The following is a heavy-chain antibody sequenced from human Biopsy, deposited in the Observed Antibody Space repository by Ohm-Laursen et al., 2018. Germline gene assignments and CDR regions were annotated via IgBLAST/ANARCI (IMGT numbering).Heavy chain of an antibody. CDR1: GYTFTTYG. Sequence: ASEKASCNASGYTFTTYGISWARQAPGQGLEWMGWINTYSGNTNYGKKFHDRVIMTSDTSTSTAYLEHRSLRSDDTAVYYCARVFCTSTTCYGLLDNWGQGTVVTVSS. CDR3: ARVFCTSTTCYGLLDN. D-gene: IGHD2/OR15-2a*01. V-gene: IGHV1-18*01. J-gene: IGHJ4*02. CDR2: INTYSGNT.